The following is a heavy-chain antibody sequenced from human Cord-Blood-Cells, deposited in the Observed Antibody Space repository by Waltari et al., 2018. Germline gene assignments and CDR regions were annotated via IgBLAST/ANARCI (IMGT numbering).Heavy chain of an antibody. Sequence: QVQLVQSGAEVKKPGASVKVSCKASGYTFTSYALPWVRQAPGQRPEWMGWINAGNGNTKYSQKFQGRVTITRDTSASTAYMELSSLRSEDTAVYYCARDGLSGGSGSYYYYYYMDVWGKGTTVTVSS. D-gene: IGHD3-10*01. CDR2: INAGNGNT. CDR1: GYTFTSYA. J-gene: IGHJ6*03. CDR3: ARDGLSGGSGSYYYYYYMDV. V-gene: IGHV1-3*01.